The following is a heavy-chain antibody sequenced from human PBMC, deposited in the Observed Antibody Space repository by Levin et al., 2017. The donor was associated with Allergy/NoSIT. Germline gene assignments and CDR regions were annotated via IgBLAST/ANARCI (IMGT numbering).Heavy chain of an antibody. CDR1: GGSISSGGYY. CDR3: ARDGGLISSLDY. CDR2: IYYSGST. Sequence: SQTLSLTCTVSGGSISSGGYYWSWIRQHPGKGLEWIGYIYYSGSTYYNPSLKSRVTISVDTSKNQFSLKLSSVTAADPAVYYCARDGGLISSLDYWGQGTLVTVSS. J-gene: IGHJ4*02. D-gene: IGHD3-16*01. V-gene: IGHV4-31*03.